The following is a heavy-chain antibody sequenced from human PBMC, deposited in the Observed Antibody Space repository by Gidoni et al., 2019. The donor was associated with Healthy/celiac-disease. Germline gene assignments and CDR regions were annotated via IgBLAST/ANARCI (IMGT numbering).Heavy chain of an antibody. J-gene: IGHJ5*02. CDR1: GGSFSGYY. V-gene: IGHV4-34*01. D-gene: IGHD6-13*01. Sequence: VQLQQLCAGLLTPSDTLSLTCAVYGGSFSGYYWRWIRQPPGKGLEWIGEINHSGSTNYNPSLKSRVTISVDTSKNQFSRKLSSVTAADTAVYYCARLVIAAAGTGWFDPWGQGTLVTVSS. CDR2: INHSGST. CDR3: ARLVIAAAGTGWFDP.